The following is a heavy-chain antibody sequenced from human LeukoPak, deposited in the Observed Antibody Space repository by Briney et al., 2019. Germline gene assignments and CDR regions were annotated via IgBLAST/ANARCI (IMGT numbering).Heavy chain of an antibody. CDR1: GFTFDIYT. CDR3: ARYASFKYSGTYYYDY. D-gene: IGHD1-26*01. V-gene: IGHV3-69-1*02. CDR2: IDSYNSI. Sequence: PGGCLRLSCAASGFTFDIYTMIWVRQAPGKRLECVSSIDSYNSIYYADSLKGRFTISRDNAKNSLYLQMNSLRAEDTAIYYCARYASFKYSGTYYYDYWGQGTLVSVSS. J-gene: IGHJ4*02.